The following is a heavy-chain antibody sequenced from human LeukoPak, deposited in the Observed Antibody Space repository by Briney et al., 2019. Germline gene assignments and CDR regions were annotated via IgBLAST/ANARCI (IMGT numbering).Heavy chain of an antibody. CDR3: ARGYDSSGYFTYFDY. V-gene: IGHV3-30*02. CDR2: INYDRSKE. CDR1: GFTFSRFG. Sequence: QSGGSLRLSCAASGFTFSRFGLHWVRQAPGKGLEWVAFINYDRSKEYYADSVKGRFTISRDNSKNTVYVQMNSLRAEDTAVYYCARGYDSSGYFTYFDYWGQGTLVTVSS. D-gene: IGHD3-22*01. J-gene: IGHJ4*02.